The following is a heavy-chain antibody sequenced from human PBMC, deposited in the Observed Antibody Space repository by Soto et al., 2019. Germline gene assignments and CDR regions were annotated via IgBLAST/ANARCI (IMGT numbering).Heavy chain of an antibody. CDR1: GFTVSSKY. J-gene: IGHJ6*02. CDR2: IQSGGPT. V-gene: IGHV3-66*01. Sequence: PGGSLRLSCAASGFTVSSKYMSWVRQAPGKGLEWVSLIQSGGPTYYADSVKGRFTISRDNSKNTLYLQMNSLRAEDTAVYYCARGGGQISPPPLYGMDVWGQGTTVTVSS. D-gene: IGHD3-16*01. CDR3: ARGGGQISPPPLYGMDV.